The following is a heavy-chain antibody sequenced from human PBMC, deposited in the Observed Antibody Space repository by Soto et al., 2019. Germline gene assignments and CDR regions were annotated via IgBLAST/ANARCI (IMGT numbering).Heavy chain of an antibody. Sequence: GGSLRLSCAASGFTVSNNYMSWVRQAPGKGLEWVSLIYSGGSTYYADSVEGRFTISRDSSKNTLYLQMNSLRAEDTAGYYCAKDRSSTSCYAFDYWGRGTLVTVSS. D-gene: IGHD2-2*01. V-gene: IGHV3-66*01. J-gene: IGHJ4*02. CDR2: IYSGGST. CDR1: GFTVSNNY. CDR3: AKDRSSTSCYAFDY.